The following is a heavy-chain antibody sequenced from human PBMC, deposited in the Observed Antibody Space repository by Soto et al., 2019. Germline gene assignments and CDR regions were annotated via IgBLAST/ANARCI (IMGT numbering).Heavy chain of an antibody. D-gene: IGHD1-1*01. CDR3: ARDPGRRPGYFDY. V-gene: IGHV1-69*13. Sequence: GASVKVSCKASGGTFSSYAISWVRQAPGQGLEWMGGIIPIFGTANYAQKFQGRVTITADESTSTAYMELSSLRSEDTAVYYCARDPGRRPGYFDYWGQGTLVTVSP. CDR2: IIPIFGTA. J-gene: IGHJ4*02. CDR1: GGTFSSYA.